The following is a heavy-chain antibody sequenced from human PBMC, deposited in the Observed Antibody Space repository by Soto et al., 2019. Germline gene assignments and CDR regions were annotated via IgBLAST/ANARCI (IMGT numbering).Heavy chain of an antibody. D-gene: IGHD6-6*01. CDR1: GFTFSSYS. CDR2: ISSSSSTI. Sequence: GGSLRLSCAASGFTFSSYSMNWVRQAPGKGLEWVSYISSSSSTIYYADSVKGRFTISRDNAKNSLYLQMNSLRDEDTAVYYCARDGIAARPLPYYYYGMDVWGQGTTVTVSS. CDR3: ARDGIAARPLPYYYYGMDV. V-gene: IGHV3-48*02. J-gene: IGHJ6*02.